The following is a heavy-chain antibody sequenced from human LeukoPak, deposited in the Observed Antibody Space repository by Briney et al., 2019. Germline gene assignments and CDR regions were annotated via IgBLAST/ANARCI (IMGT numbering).Heavy chain of an antibody. D-gene: IGHD6-6*01. V-gene: IGHV4-34*01. Sequence: SETLPLTCAVYGGSFSGYYWSWIRQPPGKGLEWIGEINHSGSTNYNTSLKIRVTISVDTSKNQLSLKLSSVTAADTAVYYCARVGIAARPGRRFDPWGQGTLVTVSS. CDR1: GGSFSGYY. CDR2: INHSGST. CDR3: ARVGIAARPGRRFDP. J-gene: IGHJ5*02.